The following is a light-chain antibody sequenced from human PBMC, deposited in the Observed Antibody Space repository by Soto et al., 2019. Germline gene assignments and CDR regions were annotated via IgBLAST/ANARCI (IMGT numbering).Light chain of an antibody. V-gene: IGLV2-11*01. Sequence: QSVLTQPRSVSGSPGQSVTISCTGTSSDVGRYNYVSWYQQHPGKAPKLMIYDVSKRPSGVPDRFSGSKSGNTASLTISGLQAEDEADYYCCSYAGSYTPWVFGGGTKLTVL. CDR1: SSDVGRYNY. J-gene: IGLJ3*02. CDR3: CSYAGSYTPWV. CDR2: DVS.